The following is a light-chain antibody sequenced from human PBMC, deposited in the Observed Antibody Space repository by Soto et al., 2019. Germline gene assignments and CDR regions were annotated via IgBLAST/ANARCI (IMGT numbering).Light chain of an antibody. V-gene: IGKV1-17*01. J-gene: IGKJ4*01. CDR2: AAS. CDR1: QGIVDD. CDR3: LQHNAYPLT. Sequence: DIQMTQSPSSLSSCGGDIFTITCRASQGIVDDLAWYQQKPGKAPKRLIYAASSLQSGVPSRFSGSGSGTEFTLTISSLQPEDFATYYCLQHNAYPLTFGGGTKVDIK.